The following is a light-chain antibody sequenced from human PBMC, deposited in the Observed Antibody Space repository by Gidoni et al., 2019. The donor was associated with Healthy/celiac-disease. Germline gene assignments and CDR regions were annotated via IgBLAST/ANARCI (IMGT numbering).Light chain of an antibody. CDR1: QSLLHSNGYNY. Sequence: DIVMTQSPLSLPVTPGEPASISCRSSQSLLHSNGYNYLDWYLQKPGQSPQLLIYLGSNRASGVPDRFSGSGSGTDLTLKISRVEAEDVGVYYCMQALQTPLFTFGPXTKVDIK. V-gene: IGKV2-28*01. CDR2: LGS. J-gene: IGKJ3*01. CDR3: MQALQTPLFT.